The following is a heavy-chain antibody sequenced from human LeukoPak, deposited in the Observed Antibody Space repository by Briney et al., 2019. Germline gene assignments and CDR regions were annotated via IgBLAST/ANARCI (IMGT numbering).Heavy chain of an antibody. Sequence: ASVKVSCKASGYTFTNYGISWVRQAPGQGLEWMGWVNPNSGGTNYAQKFQGRVTMTRDTSISTAYMELSGLRSDDTAVYYCARRYCSSTSCYWFDPWGQGTLVTISS. CDR3: ARRYCSSTSCYWFDP. CDR2: VNPNSGGT. V-gene: IGHV1-2*02. J-gene: IGHJ5*02. D-gene: IGHD2-2*01. CDR1: GYTFTNYG.